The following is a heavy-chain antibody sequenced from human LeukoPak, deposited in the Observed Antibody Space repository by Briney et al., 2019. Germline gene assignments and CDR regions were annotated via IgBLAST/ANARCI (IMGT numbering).Heavy chain of an antibody. CDR1: GFTFSSYS. CDR2: ISSSSSYI. J-gene: IGHJ4*02. D-gene: IGHD3-22*01. V-gene: IGHV3-21*01. Sequence: PGGSLRLSCAASGFTFSSYSMNWVRQAPGKGLEWVSFISSSSSYIYYADSVKGRFTISRDNAKNSLYLQMNSLRAEDTAVYYCASHYFDSRGPPHDYWGQGSLVTVSS. CDR3: ASHYFDSRGPPHDY.